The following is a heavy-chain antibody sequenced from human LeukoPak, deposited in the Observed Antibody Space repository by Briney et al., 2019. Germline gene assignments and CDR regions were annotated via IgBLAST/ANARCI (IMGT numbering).Heavy chain of an antibody. CDR3: TSQYNWKDAVDF. Sequence: GGSLRLSCAASGFTFNDARMTWVRQAPGKGLEWVGRIETKTDGLTTDYGAPVKGRFTISRDDSKNTLYLQMNSLKTEDTAVYYCTSQYNWKDAVDFWGQGTLVTVSS. J-gene: IGHJ4*02. V-gene: IGHV3-15*04. CDR2: IETKTDGLTT. CDR1: GFTFNDAR. D-gene: IGHD1-1*01.